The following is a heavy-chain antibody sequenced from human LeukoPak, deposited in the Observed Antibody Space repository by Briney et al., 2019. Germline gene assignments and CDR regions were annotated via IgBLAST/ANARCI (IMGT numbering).Heavy chain of an antibody. J-gene: IGHJ4*02. Sequence: GASVKVSCKASGYFFPGHCIHWVRQAPGQGLEWMGWINPTSGGTNYAQKFQGRVTMTRDTSISTAYMELSRLRSDDTAMYYCTRDILTGYYSKYYFDYWGQGTLVTVSS. CDR1: GYFFPGHC. V-gene: IGHV1-2*02. CDR2: INPTSGGT. CDR3: TRDILTGYYSKYYFDY. D-gene: IGHD3-9*01.